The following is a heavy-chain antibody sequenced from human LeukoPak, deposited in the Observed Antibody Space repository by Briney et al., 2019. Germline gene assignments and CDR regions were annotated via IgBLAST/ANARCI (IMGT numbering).Heavy chain of an antibody. J-gene: IGHJ5*02. CDR3: ARVGWTQLKFVFDP. V-gene: IGHV4-39*07. CDR2: IYYSGHT. Sequence: SETLSLTCAVSGDSISTNVDYWGWIRQPPKKGLEWIGSIYYSGHTYYNESLKSRVTLSIDRSKNQFSLRLNSVTAADTAMYYCARVGWTQLKFVFDPWGLGTVVSVSS. D-gene: IGHD1-1*01. CDR1: GDSISTNVDY.